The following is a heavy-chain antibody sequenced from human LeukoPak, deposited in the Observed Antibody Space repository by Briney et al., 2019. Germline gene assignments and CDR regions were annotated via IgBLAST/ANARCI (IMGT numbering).Heavy chain of an antibody. Sequence: ASVKVSCKASGYTFTGYYMHWVRQAPGQGLEWMGWINPNSGGTNYAQKFQGRVTMTRDTSISTAYMELSRLRSDDAAVYYCARASAAYCGGDCFSNWFDPWGQGTLVTVSS. J-gene: IGHJ5*02. CDR2: INPNSGGT. CDR1: GYTFTGYY. D-gene: IGHD2-21*02. V-gene: IGHV1-2*02. CDR3: ARASAAYCGGDCFSNWFDP.